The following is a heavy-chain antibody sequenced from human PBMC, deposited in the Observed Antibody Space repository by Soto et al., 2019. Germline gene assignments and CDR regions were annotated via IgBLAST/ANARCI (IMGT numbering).Heavy chain of an antibody. Sequence: GGSLRLSCAASGFTFSSYAMSWVRQAPGKGLEWVSAISGSGGSTYYADSVKGRFTISRDNSKNTLYLQMNSLRAEDTAVYYCAKDADILTGYPYYFDYWGQGTLVTVSS. D-gene: IGHD3-9*01. CDR3: AKDADILTGYPYYFDY. J-gene: IGHJ4*02. V-gene: IGHV3-23*01. CDR2: ISGSGGST. CDR1: GFTFSSYA.